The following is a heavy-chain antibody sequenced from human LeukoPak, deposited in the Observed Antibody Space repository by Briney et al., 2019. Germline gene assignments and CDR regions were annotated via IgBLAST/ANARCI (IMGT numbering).Heavy chain of an antibody. J-gene: IGHJ4*02. CDR1: GFTFSGYA. D-gene: IGHD3-10*01. V-gene: IGHV3-23*01. CDR3: AKGQDTMVRGVIIYYFDY. Sequence: PGGSLRLSCAASGFTFSGYAMSWVRQAPGKGLEWVSAISGSGGSTYYADSVKGRFTISRDNSKNTLYLQMNSLRAEDTAVYYCAKGQDTMVRGVIIYYFDYWGQGTLVTVSS. CDR2: ISGSGGST.